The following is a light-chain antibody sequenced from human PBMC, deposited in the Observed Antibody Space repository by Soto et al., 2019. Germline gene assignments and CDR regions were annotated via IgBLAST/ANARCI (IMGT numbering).Light chain of an antibody. CDR1: SSDVGGYNY. CDR3: SSYTSSSTPVV. V-gene: IGLV2-14*01. CDR2: DVS. J-gene: IGLJ2*01. Sequence: QSVLTQPASVSGSPGQSITISCTGSSSDVGGYNYVSWYQQHPGKAPKVMIYDVSNRPSGVSNRFSGSKSGNTASLTISGLQAEDGADYYCSSYTSSSTPVVFGGGTK.